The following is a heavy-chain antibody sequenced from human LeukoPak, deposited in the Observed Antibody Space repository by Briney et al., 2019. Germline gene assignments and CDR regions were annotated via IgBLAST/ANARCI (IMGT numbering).Heavy chain of an antibody. CDR1: GFTFSSYW. V-gene: IGHV3-21*01. D-gene: IGHD1-1*01. CDR3: ARDRLNGGTVLDY. Sequence: KPGASLRLSCAASGFTFSSYWMHWVRQIPGKGLLWVSSISSSSSYIYYADSVKGRFTISRDNAKNSLYLQMNSLRAEDTAVYYCARDRLNGGTVLDYWGQGTLVTVSS. J-gene: IGHJ4*02. CDR2: ISSSSSYI.